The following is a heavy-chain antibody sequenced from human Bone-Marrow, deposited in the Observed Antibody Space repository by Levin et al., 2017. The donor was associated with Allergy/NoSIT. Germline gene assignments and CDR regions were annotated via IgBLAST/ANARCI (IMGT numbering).Heavy chain of an antibody. CDR3: ARGRGVAAAGTDAEYFQH. D-gene: IGHD6-13*01. Sequence: SETLSLTCAVSGGSISSGDYSWSWIRQSSGKGLEWIACIYHSGSTSYNPSLKSRVTMSVDRSKNEFSLNLTSVTAADTATYYCARGRGVAAAGTDAEYFQHWGRGTQVTVSS. CDR2: IYHSGST. V-gene: IGHV4-30-2*06. J-gene: IGHJ1*01. CDR1: GGSISSGDYS.